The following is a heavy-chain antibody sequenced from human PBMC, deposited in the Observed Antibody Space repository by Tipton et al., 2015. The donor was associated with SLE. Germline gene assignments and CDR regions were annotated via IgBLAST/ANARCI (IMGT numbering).Heavy chain of an antibody. CDR2: TYHTGAT. CDR3: ARDFGNVGRFDS. Sequence: LRLSCTVSGFSISSGFNWGWIRQPPGKGLEWIGITYHTGATNYNPSLQRRVAMSVDTSKNQLPLKLNSLTAADTAVYYCARDFGNVGRFDSWGQGTLVTVSS. V-gene: IGHV4-38-2*02. CDR1: GFSISSGFN. D-gene: IGHD3-10*01. J-gene: IGHJ5*01.